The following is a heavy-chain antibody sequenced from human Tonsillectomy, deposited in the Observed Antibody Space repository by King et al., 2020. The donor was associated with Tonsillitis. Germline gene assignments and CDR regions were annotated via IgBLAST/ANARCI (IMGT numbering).Heavy chain of an antibody. V-gene: IGHV4-59*01. CDR1: GGSISTY. D-gene: IGHD7-27*01. CDR3: ARDRDWGIGALDI. Sequence: QVQLQESGPGLVKPSETLSLTCTVSGGSISTYWSWIRQPPGKGLEWIGYIYYSGSTNYNPSLKSRVTISIDTSENQFSLKLSSVTAADTAVYYCARDRDWGIGALDIWGQGTMVTVSS. J-gene: IGHJ3*02. CDR2: IYYSGST.